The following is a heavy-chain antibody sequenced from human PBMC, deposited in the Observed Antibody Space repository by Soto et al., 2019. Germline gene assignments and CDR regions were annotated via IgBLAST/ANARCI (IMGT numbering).Heavy chain of an antibody. J-gene: IGHJ4*02. CDR3: VHRRTAFDY. Sequence: QITLKESGPTLVKPTQTLTLTCTFSGFSLTTSGVGVGWIRQPPGKTLDWLALIYWDGDERYSPSLQSRLTITKDTSKNQVVLTMTNMDPVDTATYYCVHRRTAFDYWGQGTLVTVSS. CDR2: IYWDGDE. CDR1: GFSLTTSGVG. V-gene: IGHV2-5*02.